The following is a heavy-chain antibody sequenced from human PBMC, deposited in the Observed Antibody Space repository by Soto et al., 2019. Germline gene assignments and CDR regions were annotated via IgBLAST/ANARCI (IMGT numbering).Heavy chain of an antibody. CDR3: ARSCDLWSGYNYGMDV. CDR2: IYYSGST. D-gene: IGHD3-3*01. CDR1: GGSLIRGGYH. J-gene: IGHJ6*02. Sequence: SETLTLTCTVSGGSLIRGGYHLSWIPQHPGKGLEWIGYIYYSGSTYYNPSLKSRVTISVDTSKNQFSLKLSSVTAADTAVYYCARSCDLWSGYNYGMDVWGQGTTV. V-gene: IGHV4-31*03.